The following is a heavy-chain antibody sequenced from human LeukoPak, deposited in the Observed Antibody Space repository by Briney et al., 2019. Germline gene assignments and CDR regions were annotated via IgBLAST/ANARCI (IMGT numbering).Heavy chain of an antibody. J-gene: IGHJ3*02. CDR3: ASWTVSRYFDWLPHAFDI. CDR1: GFTFSSYA. D-gene: IGHD3-9*01. Sequence: PGGSLRFSCAASGFTFSSYAMHWVRQAPGKGLEWVAVISYDGSNKYYADSVKGRFTISRDNSKNTLYLQMNSLRAEDTAVYYCASWTVSRYFDWLPHAFDIWGQGTMVTVSS. V-gene: IGHV3-30*04. CDR2: ISYDGSNK.